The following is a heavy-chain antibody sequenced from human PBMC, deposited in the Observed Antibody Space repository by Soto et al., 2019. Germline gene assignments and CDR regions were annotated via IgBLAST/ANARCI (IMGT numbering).Heavy chain of an antibody. CDR2: IIPILGIA. D-gene: IGHD3-22*01. Sequence: SVKVSFKASGGTFSSYTISWVRQAPGQGLEWMGRIIPILGIANYAQKFQGRVTITADKSTSTAYMELSSLRSEDTAVYYCATYDSSGYYNWFDPWGQGTLVTVSS. CDR1: GGTFSSYT. CDR3: ATYDSSGYYNWFDP. V-gene: IGHV1-69*02. J-gene: IGHJ5*02.